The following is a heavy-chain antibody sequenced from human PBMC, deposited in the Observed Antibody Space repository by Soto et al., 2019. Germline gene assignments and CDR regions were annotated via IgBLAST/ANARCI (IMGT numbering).Heavy chain of an antibody. J-gene: IGHJ5*02. Sequence: GASVKVSCKASGYSFTNNDVTWVRQATGQGLEWMGWMNPGSGDTGYAQKFQGRVTMTRDISIATAYMELSSLRSDDTAIYYCAIMATFGHLNLCAPWGQGTLVTVSS. D-gene: IGHD3-16*01. V-gene: IGHV1-8*01. CDR3: AIMATFGHLNLCAP. CDR2: MNPGSGDT. CDR1: GYSFTNND.